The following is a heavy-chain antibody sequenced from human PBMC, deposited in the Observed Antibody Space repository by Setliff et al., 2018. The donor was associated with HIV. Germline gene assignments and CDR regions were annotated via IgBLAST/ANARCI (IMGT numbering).Heavy chain of an antibody. V-gene: IGHV4-59*11. CDR3: AREGDGIDF. D-gene: IGHD2-21*02. CDR2: IYYTGST. Sequence: SSETLSLTCTVSGGSMSSHYWSWIRQPPGKGLEWIGYIYYTGSTNYNPSLKSRVTISVDTSKTQFSLKLSSVTAADTAVYYCAREGDGIDFWGQGTLVTVSS. CDR1: GGSMSSHY. J-gene: IGHJ4*02.